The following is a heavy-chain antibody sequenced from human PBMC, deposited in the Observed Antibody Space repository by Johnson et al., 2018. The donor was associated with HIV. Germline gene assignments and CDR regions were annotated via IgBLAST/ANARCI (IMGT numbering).Heavy chain of an antibody. J-gene: IGHJ3*02. Sequence: VQLVESGGGLVQPGGSLRLSCAASGFSFSSYWMSWVRQAPGKGLQWVANIKQDGNEKYYVDSVKGRFSISRDNAKNSLHLQMNSLRAEDTAVYYCARLRSGNRAFDSWGQGTMVTVSS. CDR2: IKQDGNEK. D-gene: IGHD3-3*01. CDR3: ARLRSGNRAFDS. CDR1: GFSFSSYW. V-gene: IGHV3-7*05.